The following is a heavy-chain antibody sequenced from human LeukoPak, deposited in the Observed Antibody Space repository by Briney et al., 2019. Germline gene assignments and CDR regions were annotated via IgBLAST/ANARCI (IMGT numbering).Heavy chain of an antibody. D-gene: IGHD5-12*01. CDR2: ISGSGVTT. CDR1: GFTFSSYA. J-gene: IGHJ4*02. CDR3: ARDRGGYDSTHEY. V-gene: IGHV3-23*01. Sequence: GGSLRLSCAASGFTFSSYAMSWVRQAPGKGLEWVSAISGSGVTTYYADSVKGRFTISRDNAKNSLYLQMNSLRAEDTAVYYCARDRGGYDSTHEYWGQGTLVTVSS.